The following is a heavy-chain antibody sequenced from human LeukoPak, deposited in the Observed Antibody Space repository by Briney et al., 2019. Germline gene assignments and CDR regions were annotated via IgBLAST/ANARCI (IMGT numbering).Heavy chain of an antibody. CDR2: ISYDGSNK. D-gene: IGHD2-2*01. Sequence: GGSLRLSCAASGFTFGSYAMHWVRQAPGKGLEWVAVISYDGSNKYYADSVKGRFTISRDNSKNTLYLQMNSLRAEDTAVYYCARDLRRLRYCSSTSCPPLYGMDVWGQGTTVTVSS. J-gene: IGHJ6*02. CDR3: ARDLRRLRYCSSTSCPPLYGMDV. V-gene: IGHV3-30-3*01. CDR1: GFTFGSYA.